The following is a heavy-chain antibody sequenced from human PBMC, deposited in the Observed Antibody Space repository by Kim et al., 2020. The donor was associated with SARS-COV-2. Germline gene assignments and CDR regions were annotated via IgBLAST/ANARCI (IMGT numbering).Heavy chain of an antibody. V-gene: IGHV3-53*01. CDR1: GFTVSSNF. Sequence: GGSLRLSCAASGFTVSSNFMSWVRQAPGKGLEWVSITYSGDETYYADSVKGRFTISRDNSKNMLYLQMNSLRAEDTAVYYCARDMLLWFGELPGHYGLDV. D-gene: IGHD3-10*01. CDR3: ARDMLLWFGELPGHYGLDV. CDR2: TYSGDET. J-gene: IGHJ6*01.